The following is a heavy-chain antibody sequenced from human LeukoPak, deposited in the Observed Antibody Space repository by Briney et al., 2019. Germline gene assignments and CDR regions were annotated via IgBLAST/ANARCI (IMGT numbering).Heavy chain of an antibody. V-gene: IGHV4-59*12. CDR1: GGSISSYY. Sequence: SETLSLTCTVSGGSISSYYWSWIRQSPGKGLEWIGSIYYSGSTYYNPSLKSRVTISVDTSKNQFSLKLSSVTAADTAVYYCARDRDDILTGFLPWGQGTLVTVSS. J-gene: IGHJ5*02. D-gene: IGHD3-9*01. CDR2: IYYSGST. CDR3: ARDRDDILTGFLP.